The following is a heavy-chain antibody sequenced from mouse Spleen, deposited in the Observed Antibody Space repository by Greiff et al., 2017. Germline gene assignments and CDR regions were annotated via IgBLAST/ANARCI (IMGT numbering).Heavy chain of an antibody. CDR2: IYPGNSDT. Sequence: EVQLQQSGTVLARPGASVKMSCKTSGYTFTSYWMHWVKQRPGQGLEWIGAIYPGNSDTSYNQKFKGKAKLTAVTSASTAYMELSSLTNEDSAVYYCTREMVESFFYYAMDYWGQGTSVTVSS. V-gene: IGHV1-5*01. J-gene: IGHJ4*01. CDR1: GYTFTSYW. D-gene: IGHD1-1*02. CDR3: TREMVESFFYYAMDY.